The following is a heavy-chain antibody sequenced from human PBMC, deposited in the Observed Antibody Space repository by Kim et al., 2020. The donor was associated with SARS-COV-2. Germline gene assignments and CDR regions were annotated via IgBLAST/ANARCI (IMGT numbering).Heavy chain of an antibody. Sequence: SETLSLTCAVFGGSFSGSYWGWIRQAPGKGLEWIGEINDSGSTSYNPSLKSQVTMSVDTAKSQFSLKLHSVTAADTAVYYCARQPGRRRGAPVSGNHYLPRYFDLWGRGTLVTVSS. V-gene: IGHV4-34*01. D-gene: IGHD1-26*01. CDR3: ARQPGRRRGAPVSGNHYLPRYFDL. J-gene: IGHJ2*01. CDR2: INDSGST. CDR1: GGSFSGSY.